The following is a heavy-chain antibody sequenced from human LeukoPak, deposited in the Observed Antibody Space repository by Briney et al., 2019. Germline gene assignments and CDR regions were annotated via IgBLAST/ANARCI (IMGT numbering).Heavy chain of an antibody. V-gene: IGHV3-21*01. CDR1: GFPFSSYS. CDR2: ISSGGRYI. D-gene: IGHD6-19*01. CDR3: ARVYGGSSGWYSFDY. J-gene: IGHJ4*02. Sequence: PGGSLRLSCAASGFPFSSYSMNWVRQAPGKGLEWVSSISSGGRYIYSADSLKGRFTVSRDNAKSSLYLQMNSLRAEDTAIYYCARVYGGSSGWYSFDYWGQGTLVTVSS.